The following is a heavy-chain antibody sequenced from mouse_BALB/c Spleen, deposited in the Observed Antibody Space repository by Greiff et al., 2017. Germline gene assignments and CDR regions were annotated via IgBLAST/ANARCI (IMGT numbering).Heavy chain of an antibody. CDR3: ARSLLRPPWDYAMDY. CDR1: GFSLTSYG. J-gene: IGHJ4*01. CDR2: IWAGGST. Sequence: VKLVESGPGLVQPSQSLSITCTVSGFSLTSYGVHWVRQSPGKGLEWLGVIWAGGSTNYNSALMSRLSISKDNSKSQVFLKMNSLQTDDTAMYYCARSLLRPPWDYAMDYWGQGTSVTVSS. V-gene: IGHV2-9*02. D-gene: IGHD1-2*01.